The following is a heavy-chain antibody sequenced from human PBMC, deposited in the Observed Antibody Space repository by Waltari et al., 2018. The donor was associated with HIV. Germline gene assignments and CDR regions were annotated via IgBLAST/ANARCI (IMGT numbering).Heavy chain of an antibody. D-gene: IGHD1-26*01. CDR2: DSAYNGNR. Sequence: QVQLVQSGAEVKKPGASVKVSCKASGYTFSSYAINWVRQAPGQGLEWMGWDSAYNGNRKYAKKFQGIVTMTTSKSTSTAYMELRSLRSDDTAVYYCARGGGVVVGAMFDYWGQGTLVTVSS. CDR3: ARGGGVVVGAMFDY. CDR1: GYTFSSYA. J-gene: IGHJ4*02. V-gene: IGHV1-18*01.